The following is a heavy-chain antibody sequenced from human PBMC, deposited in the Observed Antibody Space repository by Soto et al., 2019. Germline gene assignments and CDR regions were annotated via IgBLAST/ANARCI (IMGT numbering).Heavy chain of an antibody. CDR3: ARDINCALFDY. J-gene: IGHJ4*01. CDR2: ISSSSSTI. V-gene: IGHV3-48*01. Sequence: EVQLVESGGGLVQPGGSLRLSCAASGFTFSSYSMNWVRQAPGKGLEWVSYISSSSSTIYYADSVKGRFTISRDTAKNSLYLQMNSLRAEDTAVYYCARDINCALFDYWGHGTLVNVSS. D-gene: IGHD1-1*01. CDR1: GFTFSSYS.